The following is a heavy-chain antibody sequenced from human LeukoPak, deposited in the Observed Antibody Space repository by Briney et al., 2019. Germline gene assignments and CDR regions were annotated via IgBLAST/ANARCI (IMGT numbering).Heavy chain of an antibody. Sequence: GGSLRLSCAASGLIVSSNYMTWVRQAPGKGLEWVSVIYSGGSIYYADSVKGRFTISRDNSRNTLYHQMNSLRAEDTAVYCCARALNGFDIWGPGTLVTVSS. CDR1: GLIVSSNY. V-gene: IGHV3-53*01. CDR3: ARALNGFDI. CDR2: IYSGGSI. J-gene: IGHJ3*02.